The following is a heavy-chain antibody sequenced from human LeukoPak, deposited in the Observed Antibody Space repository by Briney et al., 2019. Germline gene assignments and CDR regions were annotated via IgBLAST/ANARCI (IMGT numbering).Heavy chain of an antibody. Sequence: GGSLRLSCAASGFTFSSYEMNWVRQAPGKGLEWVSYISSSGSTIYYADSVKGRFTISRDNAKNSLYLQMNSLRAEDTAVYYCARESRDLSGLSYWGQGTLVTVSS. CDR2: ISSSGSTI. D-gene: IGHD5-12*01. CDR3: ARESRDLSGLSY. J-gene: IGHJ4*02. V-gene: IGHV3-48*03. CDR1: GFTFSSYE.